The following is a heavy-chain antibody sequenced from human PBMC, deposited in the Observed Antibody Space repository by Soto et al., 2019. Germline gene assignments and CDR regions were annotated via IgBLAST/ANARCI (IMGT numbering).Heavy chain of an antibody. CDR1: GYTFTSYA. CDR2: INAGNGNT. D-gene: IGHD6-13*01. V-gene: IGHV1-3*01. CDR3: ARSLYSSSYYFDY. Sequence: DSVKVSCKASGYTFTSYAMHWVRQAPGQRLEWMGWINAGNGNTKYSQKFQGRVTITRDTSASTAYMELSSLRSEDTAVYYCARSLYSSSYYFDYWGQGTLVPVSS. J-gene: IGHJ4*02.